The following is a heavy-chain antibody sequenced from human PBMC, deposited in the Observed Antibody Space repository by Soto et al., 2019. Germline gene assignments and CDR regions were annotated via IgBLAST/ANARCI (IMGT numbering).Heavy chain of an antibody. V-gene: IGHV1-3*01. J-gene: IGHJ4*02. Sequence: ASVKVSCKASGYTFTSYAMHWVRQAPGQRLEWMGWINAGNGNTEYSQKFQGRVTITRDTSASTAYMELSSLRSEDTAVYYCARERTHFDFWGQGTLVTVSS. CDR2: INAGNGNT. CDR1: GYTFTSYA. CDR3: ARERTHFDF.